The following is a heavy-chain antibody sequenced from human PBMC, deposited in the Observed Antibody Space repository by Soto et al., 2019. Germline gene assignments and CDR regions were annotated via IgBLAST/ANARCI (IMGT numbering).Heavy chain of an antibody. J-gene: IGHJ4*02. Sequence: EVQLVESGGGLVQPGGSLRLSCVASGFTFSTDSMNWVRQAPGKGLEWVAHISTSGATSYYAASVKGRFTISRDNAKTSLYLQMASPRNEDTALYYCARFFGSGFDYWGQGTLVTVSS. V-gene: IGHV3-48*02. D-gene: IGHD6-19*01. CDR2: ISTSGATS. CDR1: GFTFSTDS. CDR3: ARFFGSGFDY.